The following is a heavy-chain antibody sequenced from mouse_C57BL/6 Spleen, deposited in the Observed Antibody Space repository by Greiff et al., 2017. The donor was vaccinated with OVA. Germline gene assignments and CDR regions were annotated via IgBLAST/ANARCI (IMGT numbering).Heavy chain of an antibody. V-gene: IGHV3-6*01. J-gene: IGHJ1*03. CDR3: ARPSYGSSPYWYFDV. CDR2: ISYDGSN. D-gene: IGHD1-1*01. Sequence: VQLKESGPGLVKPSQSLSLTCSVTGYSITSGYYWNWIRQFPGNKLEWMGYISYDGSNNYNPSLKNRISITRDTSKNQFFLKLNSVTTEDTATYYCARPSYGSSPYWYFDVWGTGTTVTVSS. CDR1: GYSITSGYY.